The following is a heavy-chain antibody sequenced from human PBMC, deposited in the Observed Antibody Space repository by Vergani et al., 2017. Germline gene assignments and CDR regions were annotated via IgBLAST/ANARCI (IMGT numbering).Heavy chain of an antibody. CDR1: GGTFCSYA. Sequence: QVQLVQSGAEVKKPGSSVKVSCKASGGTFCSYAISWVRQAPGQALDWLCGIIPIFGTANYAQKFQGRVTITADESTSAAYMELSSLRSEDTAVYYCAREFVSYGDYQSPDGYWGQGTLVTVSS. D-gene: IGHD4-17*01. V-gene: IGHV1-69*01. CDR2: IIPIFGTA. CDR3: AREFVSYGDYQSPDGY. J-gene: IGHJ4*02.